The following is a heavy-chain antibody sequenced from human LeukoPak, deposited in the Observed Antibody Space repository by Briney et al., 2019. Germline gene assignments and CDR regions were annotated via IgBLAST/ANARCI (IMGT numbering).Heavy chain of an antibody. CDR2: INTNTGNP. V-gene: IGHV7-4-1*02. CDR1: GYTFTSNA. Sequence: ASVKVSCKASGYTFTSNAMHWVRQAPGQGLEWMGWINTNTGNPTYAQGFTGRFVFSLDTSVSTAYLQISSLKAEDTAVYYCARRPTEYSGSYGEFDYWGQGTLVTVSS. D-gene: IGHD1-26*01. J-gene: IGHJ4*02. CDR3: ARRPTEYSGSYGEFDY.